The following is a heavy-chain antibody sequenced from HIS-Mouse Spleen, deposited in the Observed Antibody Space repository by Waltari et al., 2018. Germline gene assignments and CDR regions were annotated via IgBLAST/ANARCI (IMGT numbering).Heavy chain of an antibody. CDR3: ARIGSHRRGYSYGYWFDP. CDR2: MNPNSGNT. V-gene: IGHV1-8*01. D-gene: IGHD5-18*01. CDR1: GYTFTSYD. Sequence: QVQLVQSGAEVKTPGASVTVSCKAYGYTFTSYDINWVRQATGQGLEWMGWMNPNSGNTGYAQKFQGRVTMTRNTSISTAYMELSSLRSEDTAVYYCARIGSHRRGYSYGYWFDPWGQGTLVTVSS. J-gene: IGHJ5*02.